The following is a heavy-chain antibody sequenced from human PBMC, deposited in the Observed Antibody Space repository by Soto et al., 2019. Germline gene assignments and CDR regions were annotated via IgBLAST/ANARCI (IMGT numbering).Heavy chain of an antibody. CDR2: IVDSGGT. Sequence: QVQLQESGPGLVKPSETLSLTCTVSGCSISGGVHSWRWIRQPPGKVLEWIGHIVDSGGTFYSPTLKSRLTTSVDTSKNQFSLRLSSVTAADTAVYYCAREIMPLTNDWYFDLWGRGTLVTVSP. J-gene: IGHJ2*01. CDR3: AREIMPLTNDWYFDL. CDR1: GCSISGGVHS. D-gene: IGHD2-8*01. V-gene: IGHV4-30-4*01.